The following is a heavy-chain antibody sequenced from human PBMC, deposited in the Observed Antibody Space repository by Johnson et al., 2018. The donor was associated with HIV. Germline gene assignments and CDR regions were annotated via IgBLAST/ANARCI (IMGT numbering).Heavy chain of an antibody. D-gene: IGHD6-13*01. CDR3: ARDEAAVRMVANDAFDI. Sequence: EQLVVSGGGVVQPGRSLRLSCAASGFTFSSYAMHWVRQAPGKGLEWVANIKQDGSEKYYVDSVKGRFTISRDNAKNSLYLQMGSLRAEDMAVYYCARDEAAVRMVANDAFDIWGQGTMVTVSS. CDR2: IKQDGSEK. V-gene: IGHV3-7*01. CDR1: GFTFSSYA. J-gene: IGHJ3*02.